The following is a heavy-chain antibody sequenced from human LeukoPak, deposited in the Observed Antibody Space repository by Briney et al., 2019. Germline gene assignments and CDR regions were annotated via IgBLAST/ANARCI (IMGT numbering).Heavy chain of an antibody. V-gene: IGHV1-18*01. D-gene: IGHD6-19*01. J-gene: IGHJ5*02. CDR1: GYTFTSYG. CDR3: ARDPRYSSGWYVGSGWFDP. CDR2: ISAYNGNA. Sequence: ASVKVSCKASGYTFTSYGISWVRQAPGQGLEWMGWISAYNGNANYAQKLQGRVTMTTDTFTSTAYMELRSLRSDDTAVYYCARDPRYSSGWYVGSGWFDPWGQGTLVTVSS.